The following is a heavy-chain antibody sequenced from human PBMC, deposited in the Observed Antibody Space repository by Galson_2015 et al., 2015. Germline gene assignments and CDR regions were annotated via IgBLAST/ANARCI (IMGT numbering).Heavy chain of an antibody. CDR2: ISSTTTYI. CDR3: ARQILDYDFWSGYYPTNFDY. CDR1: EFTFSSYY. D-gene: IGHD3-3*01. V-gene: IGHV3-21*01. J-gene: IGHJ4*02. Sequence: SLRLSCAASEFTFSSYYMSWVRQAPGQGLEWVSSISSTTTYIYYADSVKGRFTISSDNAKSSLSLQMNSLGAEDTAVYYCARQILDYDFWSGYYPTNFDYWGQGTLVTVSS.